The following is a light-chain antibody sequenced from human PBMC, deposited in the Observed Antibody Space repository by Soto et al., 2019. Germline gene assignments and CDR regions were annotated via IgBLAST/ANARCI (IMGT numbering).Light chain of an antibody. J-gene: IGLJ2*01. CDR1: SSNIGAGYD. CDR2: GNS. CDR3: QSYDSSLSGVV. Sequence: QSVLTQPPLVSGAPGQRVTISCTGSSSNIGAGYDVHWYQQLPGTAPKLLIYGNSNRPSGVPDRFSGSKSGTSASLAITGLQAEDEADHYCQSYDSSLSGVVFGGGTKLTVL. V-gene: IGLV1-40*01.